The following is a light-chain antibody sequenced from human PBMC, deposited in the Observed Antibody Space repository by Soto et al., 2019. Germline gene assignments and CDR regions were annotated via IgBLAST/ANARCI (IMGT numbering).Light chain of an antibody. V-gene: IGLV2-14*03. Sequence: QSALTQPASVSGSRGQSITISCTGTSSDIGDYNYVSWYKQYPGKAPKLIIFEVTNRPAGISNRFSGYKSGHTASLTISGLQAEDEADYYCSSFPRGRTPCVFGSGTKLTVL. J-gene: IGLJ1*01. CDR2: EVT. CDR3: SSFPRGRTPCV. CDR1: SSDIGDYNY.